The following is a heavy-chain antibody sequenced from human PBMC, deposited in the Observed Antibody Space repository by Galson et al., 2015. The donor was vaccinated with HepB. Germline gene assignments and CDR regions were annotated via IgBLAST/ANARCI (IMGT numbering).Heavy chain of an antibody. CDR1: GYSISSGYY. CDR3: AAIVVVPAAIGYSSSWSQDYFDY. Sequence: TLSLTCTVSGYSISSGYYWGWIRQHPGKGLEWIGYIYYSGSTYYNPSLKSRVTISVDTSKNQFSLKLSSVTAADTAVYYCAAIVVVPAAIGYSSSWSQDYFDYWGQGTLVTVSS. J-gene: IGHJ4*02. D-gene: IGHD2-2*02. CDR2: IYYSGST. V-gene: IGHV4-31*03.